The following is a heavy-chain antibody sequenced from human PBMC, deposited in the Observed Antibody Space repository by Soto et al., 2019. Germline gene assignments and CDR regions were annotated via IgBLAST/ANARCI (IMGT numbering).Heavy chain of an antibody. CDR3: ARLRHSGGAGNFDY. Sequence: EVQLVESGGGLVQPGRSLRLSCVASGFRFDGHAMYWVRQTPGKGLEWVSGLDWDSGGIDYADFVKGRFTISRDNAKNALYLQMNSLRHEDTALYYCARLRHSGGAGNFDYWGQGTLVTVSS. CDR1: GFRFDGHA. CDR2: LDWDSGGI. J-gene: IGHJ4*02. V-gene: IGHV3-9*01. D-gene: IGHD1-26*01.